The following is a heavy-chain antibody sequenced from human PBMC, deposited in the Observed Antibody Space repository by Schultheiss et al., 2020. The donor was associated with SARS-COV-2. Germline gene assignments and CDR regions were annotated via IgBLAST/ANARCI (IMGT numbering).Heavy chain of an antibody. Sequence: GGSLRLSCAASGFTFSSYAMSWVRQAPGKGLEWVSAISGSGGSTYYADSVKGRFTISRDNAKNTLYLQMNSLRAEDTAVYYCARGDLGTIFGVVIGGMDVWGQGTTVTVSS. CDR1: GFTFSSYA. D-gene: IGHD3-3*01. CDR3: ARGDLGTIFGVVIGGMDV. CDR2: ISGSGGST. V-gene: IGHV3-23*01. J-gene: IGHJ6*02.